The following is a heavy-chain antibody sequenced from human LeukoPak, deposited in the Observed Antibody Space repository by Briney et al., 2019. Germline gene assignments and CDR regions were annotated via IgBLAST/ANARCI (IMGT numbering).Heavy chain of an antibody. J-gene: IGHJ4*02. CDR2: INPNSGRT. CDR3: ARDSSDILTGYYHF. D-gene: IGHD3-9*01. Sequence: ASVKVSGKASGGTFSSYAINWVRQAPGQGLEWMGWINPNSGRTHYAPKFQGRVTLTTDTSITTAYMELSSLISGDTALYYCARDSSDILTGYYHFWGQGTLVTVSS. CDR1: GGTFSSYA. V-gene: IGHV1-2*02.